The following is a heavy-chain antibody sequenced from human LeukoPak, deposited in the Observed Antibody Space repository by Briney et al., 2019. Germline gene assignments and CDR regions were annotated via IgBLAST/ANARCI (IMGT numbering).Heavy chain of an antibody. CDR3: ASEARVHYDSSGYYYG. CDR1: GGSFSGYY. D-gene: IGHD3-22*01. CDR2: INHSGST. J-gene: IGHJ4*02. Sequence: SETLSLTCAVYGGSFSGYYWSWIRQPPGKGLEWIGEINHSGSTNYNPSLKRRVTISVDTSKNQFSLKLSSVTAADTAVYYCASEARVHYDSSGYYYGWGQGTLVTVSS. V-gene: IGHV4-34*01.